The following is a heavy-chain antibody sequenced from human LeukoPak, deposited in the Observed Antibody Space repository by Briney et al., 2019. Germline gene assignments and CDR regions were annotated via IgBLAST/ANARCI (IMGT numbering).Heavy chain of an antibody. CDR3: TRGGSYDSGTYRLDY. Sequence: PGGSLRLSCAASGFIFSSYWMHWVRHAPGKGLVWVSRINIDGDSTNYADSVKGRFTISRDNAKNMLYLQMNSLRAEDTAVYYCTRGGSYDSGTYRLDYWGQGTLVTVSS. CDR2: INIDGDST. V-gene: IGHV3-74*01. D-gene: IGHD3-10*01. CDR1: GFIFSSYW. J-gene: IGHJ4*02.